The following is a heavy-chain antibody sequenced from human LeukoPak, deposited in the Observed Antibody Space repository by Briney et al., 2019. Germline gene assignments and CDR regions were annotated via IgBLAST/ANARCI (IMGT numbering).Heavy chain of an antibody. V-gene: IGHV4-34*01. CDR2: INHSGST. Sequence: SETLSLTCAVYGGSFSGYYWSWIRQPPGKGLEWIGEINHSGSTNYNPSLKSRVTISVDTSKNQFSLKLSSVTAADTAVYYCARVQGYSYGTLDYRGQGTLVTVSS. J-gene: IGHJ4*02. CDR1: GGSFSGYY. D-gene: IGHD5-18*01. CDR3: ARVQGYSYGTLDY.